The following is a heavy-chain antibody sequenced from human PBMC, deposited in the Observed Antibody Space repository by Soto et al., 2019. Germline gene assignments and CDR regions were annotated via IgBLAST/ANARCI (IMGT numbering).Heavy chain of an antibody. D-gene: IGHD3-22*01. J-gene: IGHJ5*02. CDR3: AIHLITMIGMGVTDTWFDP. CDR2: IYYSGST. V-gene: IGHV4-39*01. CDR1: GGSSSDNNDY. Sequence: SETLSLTCSVSGGSSSDNNDYWSWIHQPPGKALEWIGSIYYSGSTYYNPSLKSRVTISVDTSRNQFSLKLNSVTAADTAVYYCAIHLITMIGMGVTDTWFDPWGQGTLVTVSS.